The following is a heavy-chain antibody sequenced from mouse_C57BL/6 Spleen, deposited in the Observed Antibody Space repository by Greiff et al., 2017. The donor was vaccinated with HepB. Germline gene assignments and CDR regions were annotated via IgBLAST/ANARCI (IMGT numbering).Heavy chain of an antibody. CDR1: GFTFSNYW. CDR3: TEGPYFDY. D-gene: IGHD3-3*01. J-gene: IGHJ2*01. Sequence: EVKLMESGGGLVQPGGSMKLSCVASGFTFSNYWMNWVRQSPEKGLEWVAQIRLKSDNYATHYAECVKGRFTISRDDSKSSVYLQMNNLRAEDTGIYYCTEGPYFDYWGQGTTLTVSS. V-gene: IGHV6-3*01. CDR2: IRLKSDNYAT.